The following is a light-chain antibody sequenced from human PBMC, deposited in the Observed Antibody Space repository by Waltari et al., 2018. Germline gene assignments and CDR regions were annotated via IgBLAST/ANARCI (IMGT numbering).Light chain of an antibody. Sequence: DVQMTQSPSSLSVSVGDRVTITCQARQDITNYLNWYQQKQGKAPKLLIYDASNLETGFPSRFSGTGSGTHFTFIISGLQSEDVATYYCQQYDKPPIAFGQGTRLDIK. V-gene: IGKV1-33*01. CDR2: DAS. CDR3: QQYDKPPIA. CDR1: QDITNY. J-gene: IGKJ5*01.